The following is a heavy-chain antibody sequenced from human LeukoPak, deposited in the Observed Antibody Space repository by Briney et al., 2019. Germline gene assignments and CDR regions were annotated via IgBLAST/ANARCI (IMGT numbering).Heavy chain of an antibody. CDR2: IYYSGST. Sequence: SETLSLTCTVSGGSISSSSYYWGWIRQPPGKGLEWIGSIYYSGSTYYNPSLKSRVTKSVDTSKNQFSLKLSSVTAADTAVYYCARITTVRGVGYLDYWGQGTLVTVSA. CDR1: GGSISSSSYY. CDR3: ARITTVRGVGYLDY. V-gene: IGHV4-39*01. D-gene: IGHD3-10*01. J-gene: IGHJ4*02.